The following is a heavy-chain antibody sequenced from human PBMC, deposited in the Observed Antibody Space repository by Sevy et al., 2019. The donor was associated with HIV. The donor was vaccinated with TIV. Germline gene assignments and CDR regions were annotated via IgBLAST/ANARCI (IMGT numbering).Heavy chain of an antibody. CDR1: GGSISSSSYY. Sequence: SETLSLTCTVSGGSISSSSYYWGWIRQPPGKGLGWIGSIYYSGSTYYNPSPKSRVTISVDTSKNQFSLKLSSVTAADTAVYYCARQWRDGYNFDYWGQGTLVTVSS. J-gene: IGHJ4*02. CDR3: ARQWRDGYNFDY. CDR2: IYYSGST. V-gene: IGHV4-39*01. D-gene: IGHD5-12*01.